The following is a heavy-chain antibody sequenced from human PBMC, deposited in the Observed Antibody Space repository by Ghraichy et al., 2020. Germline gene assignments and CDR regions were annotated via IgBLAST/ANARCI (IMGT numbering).Heavy chain of an antibody. Sequence: SETLSLTCTVSGGSISSYYWSWIRQPPGKGLEWIGYIYTSGSTNYNPSLKSRVTISVDTSKNQFSLKLSSVTAADTAVYYCARHDIDEYSSSLGDGMDVWGQGTTVTVSS. D-gene: IGHD6-6*01. CDR1: GGSISSYY. J-gene: IGHJ6*02. V-gene: IGHV4-4*09. CDR2: IYTSGST. CDR3: ARHDIDEYSSSLGDGMDV.